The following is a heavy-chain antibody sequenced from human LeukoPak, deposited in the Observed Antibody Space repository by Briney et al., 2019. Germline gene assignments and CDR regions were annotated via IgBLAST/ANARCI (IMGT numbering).Heavy chain of an antibody. CDR1: GFTFSSYA. CDR2: ISGSGGST. J-gene: IGHJ4*02. CDR3: ANSAGSGWDYYFDY. V-gene: IGHV3-23*01. Sequence: PGGPLRLSCAASGFTFSSYAMSWVRQAPGKGLEWVSAISGSGGSTYYADSVKGRFTISRDNSKNTLYLQTNSLSAEDTAVYYCANSAGSGWDYYFDYWGQGTLVTVSS. D-gene: IGHD6-19*01.